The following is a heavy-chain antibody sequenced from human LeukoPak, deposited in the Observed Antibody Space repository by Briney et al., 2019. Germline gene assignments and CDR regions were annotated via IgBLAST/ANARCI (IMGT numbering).Heavy chain of an antibody. CDR3: ARGYSNVDY. D-gene: IGHD4-11*01. V-gene: IGHV1-46*01. Sequence: ASVKVSCKASGYTFRSYDMHWVRQAHGQGLEWMGIINPSGGTTTYAQKFQGGVTMTWDTSTSTVYMELSSLRSEDTAVYYCARGYSNVDYWGQGTLVTVSS. J-gene: IGHJ4*02. CDR2: INPSGGTT. CDR1: GYTFRSYD.